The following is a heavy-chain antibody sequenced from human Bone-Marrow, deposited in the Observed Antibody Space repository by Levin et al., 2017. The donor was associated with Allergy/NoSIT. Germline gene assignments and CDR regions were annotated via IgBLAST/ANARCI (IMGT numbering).Heavy chain of an antibody. CDR2: ISGTGSTK. CDR3: ARGGFSWDIDY. V-gene: IGHV3-48*03. J-gene: IGHJ4*02. Sequence: PGGSLRLSCSTSGFTSSVYEINWIRQSPGKRLEWISYISGTGSTKYYADTVKGRFAISRDNGRNLVSLQMDTLRVEDTGIYFCARGGFSWDIDYWGPGTAVTVSS. CDR1: GFTSSVYE. D-gene: IGHD1-26*01.